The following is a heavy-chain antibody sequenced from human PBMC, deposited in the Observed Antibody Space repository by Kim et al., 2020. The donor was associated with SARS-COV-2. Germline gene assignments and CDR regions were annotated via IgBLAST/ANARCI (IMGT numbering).Heavy chain of an antibody. Sequence: GGSLRLSCAASGFTFSSDAMHWVRQAPGKGLEWVAVIWYDGSNKYYADSVKGRFTISRDNSKNKLYLQMNSLRAEDTAVYYCAKDLGWEGVPQDLFDYWGQGTLVTVSS. D-gene: IGHD1-26*01. J-gene: IGHJ4*02. CDR3: AKDLGWEGVPQDLFDY. CDR2: IWYDGSNK. V-gene: IGHV3-33*06. CDR1: GFTFSSDA.